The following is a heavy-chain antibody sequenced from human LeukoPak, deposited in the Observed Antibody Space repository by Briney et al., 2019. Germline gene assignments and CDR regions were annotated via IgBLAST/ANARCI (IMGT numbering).Heavy chain of an antibody. CDR1: GFNLRSYA. Sequence: PGGSLRLSCVASGFNLRSYAMSWARQAPGKGLQWVSGLSGSGGSTYYADSVKGRFTISRDNSKNTLHLQMNSLRAEDTAVYYCAKGYSSAWYFFDYWGQGTLVTVSS. J-gene: IGHJ4*02. CDR3: AKGYSSAWYFFDY. D-gene: IGHD6-19*01. V-gene: IGHV3-23*01. CDR2: LSGSGGST.